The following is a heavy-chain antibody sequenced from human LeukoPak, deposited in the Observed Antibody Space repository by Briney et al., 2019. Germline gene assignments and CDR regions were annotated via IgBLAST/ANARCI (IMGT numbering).Heavy chain of an antibody. CDR1: GFTFNNAW. J-gene: IGHJ4*02. CDR2: IKGKTEGGTT. D-gene: IGHD3-16*02. CDR3: TTDYYDYVWGSYRPDN. V-gene: IGHV3-15*01. Sequence: GGSLRLSCAASGFTFNNAWMSWVRQAPGKGLEWVGRIKGKTEGGTTDYAAPVKDRFTISRDDSKNTLYLQMNSLKPEDTAVYYCTTDYYDYVWGSYRPDNWGQGTLVTVSS.